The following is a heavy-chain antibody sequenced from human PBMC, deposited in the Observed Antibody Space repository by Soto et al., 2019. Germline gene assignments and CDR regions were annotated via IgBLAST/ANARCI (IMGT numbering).Heavy chain of an antibody. CDR3: ARDRAYGYYDSSGYPGLDY. CDR2: IIPIFGTA. Sequence: SVKVSCKASGGTFSSYAISWVLQAPGQGLEWMGGIIPIFGTANYAQKFQGRVTITADESTSTAYMELSSLRSEDTAVYYCARDRAYGYYDSSGYPGLDYWGQGTLVTVSS. J-gene: IGHJ4*02. D-gene: IGHD3-22*01. CDR1: GGTFSSYA. V-gene: IGHV1-69*13.